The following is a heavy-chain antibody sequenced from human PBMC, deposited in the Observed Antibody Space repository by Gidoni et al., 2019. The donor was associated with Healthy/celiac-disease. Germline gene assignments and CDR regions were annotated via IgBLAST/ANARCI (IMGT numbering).Heavy chain of an antibody. CDR3: AKSTYYYGSGSWGYGMDV. CDR1: GFTFSSYA. J-gene: IGHJ6*02. D-gene: IGHD3-10*01. CDR2: ISGSGGST. Sequence: EVQLLESGGGLVQPGGSLRLSCAASGFTFSSYAMSWVRQAPGKGLEWVSAISGSGGSTYYADSVKGRFTISRDNSKNTLYLQMNSLRAEDTAVYYCAKSTYYYGSGSWGYGMDVWGQGTTVTVSS. V-gene: IGHV3-23*01.